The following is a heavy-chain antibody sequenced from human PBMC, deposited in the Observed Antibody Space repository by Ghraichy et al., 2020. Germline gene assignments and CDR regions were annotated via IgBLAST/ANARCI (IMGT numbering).Heavy chain of an antibody. Sequence: SETLSLTCTVSGGSISSYYWSWIRQPAGKGLEWIGRIYTSGSTNYNPSLKSRVTMSVDTSKNQFSLKLSSVTAADTAVYYCAREPQEGWELLEGYYFDYWGQGTLVTVSS. CDR3: AREPQEGWELLEGYYFDY. D-gene: IGHD1-26*01. CDR2: IYTSGST. CDR1: GGSISSYY. J-gene: IGHJ4*02. V-gene: IGHV4-4*07.